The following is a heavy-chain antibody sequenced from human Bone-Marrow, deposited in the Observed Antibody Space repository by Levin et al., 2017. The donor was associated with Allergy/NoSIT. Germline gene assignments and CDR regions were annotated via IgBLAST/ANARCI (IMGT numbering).Heavy chain of an antibody. CDR1: GGTFSRYA. CDR2: IIPIFGTA. CDR3: ARGFSYESTTYYYYY. J-gene: IGHJ4*02. D-gene: IGHD3-22*01. Sequence: GASVKVSCKASGGTFSRYAISWVRQAPGQGLEWMGGIIPIFGTANYAQKFQGRVTITADESTSTAYMELSSLRSEDTAVYYCARGFSYESTTYYYYYWGQGTLVTVSS. V-gene: IGHV1-69*13.